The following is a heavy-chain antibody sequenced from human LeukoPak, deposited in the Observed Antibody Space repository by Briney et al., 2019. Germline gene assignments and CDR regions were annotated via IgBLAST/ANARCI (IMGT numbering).Heavy chain of an antibody. J-gene: IGHJ3*02. CDR2: INHSGST. V-gene: IGHV4-34*01. Sequence: SETLSLTCAVYGGSFSGYYWSWIRQPPGKGLEWIGEINHSGSTNYNPSLKSRVTISEDTSKNQFSLKLSSVTAADTAVYYCARDYYDSSGHLAHDAFDIWGQGTMVTVSS. CDR1: GGSFSGYY. CDR3: ARDYYDSSGHLAHDAFDI. D-gene: IGHD3-22*01.